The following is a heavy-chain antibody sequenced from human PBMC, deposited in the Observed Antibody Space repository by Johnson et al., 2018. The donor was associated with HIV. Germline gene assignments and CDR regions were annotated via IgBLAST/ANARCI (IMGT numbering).Heavy chain of an antibody. CDR2: IHYDGSNK. CDR1: GFTFSSYG. J-gene: IGHJ3*02. V-gene: IGHV3-30*02. CDR3: AKDRSTGWYPAFDI. Sequence: QVQLVESGGGVVQPGRSLRLSCAASGFTFSSYGMHWVRQAPGKGLEWVTFIHYDGSNKYYADSVKGRFTISRDNSKNTLYLQMNSLRAEDTALYYCAKDRSTGWYPAFDIWGQGTMVTVSS. D-gene: IGHD6-19*01.